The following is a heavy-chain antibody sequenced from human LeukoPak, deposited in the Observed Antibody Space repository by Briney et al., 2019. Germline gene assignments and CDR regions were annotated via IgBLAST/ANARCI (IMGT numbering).Heavy chain of an antibody. CDR3: ARVKAGDDYYYYYMDV. CDR1: GGSISSYY. Sequence: SETLSLTCTVSGGSISSYYWSWIRQPPGKGLEWIGYIYYSGSTNYNPSLKSRVTISVDTSKNQFSLKLSSVTAADTAVYYCARVKAGDDYYYYYMDVWGKGTTVTVSS. D-gene: IGHD6-13*01. V-gene: IGHV4-59*01. CDR2: IYYSGST. J-gene: IGHJ6*03.